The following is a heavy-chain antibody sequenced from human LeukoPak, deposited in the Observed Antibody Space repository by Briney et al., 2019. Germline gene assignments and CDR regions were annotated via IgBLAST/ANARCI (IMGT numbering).Heavy chain of an antibody. D-gene: IGHD6-13*01. J-gene: IGHJ4*02. Sequence: GGSLRLSCAASGFTFSSYAMGWVRQAPGKGLEWVSSISGSGSSTYYADSVKGRSTISRDNSKNTLYLQMNSLRAEDTAVYYCAKYGATAGTNYFDYWGQGTLVTVSS. CDR3: AKYGATAGTNYFDY. CDR1: GFTFSSYA. CDR2: ISGSGSST. V-gene: IGHV3-23*01.